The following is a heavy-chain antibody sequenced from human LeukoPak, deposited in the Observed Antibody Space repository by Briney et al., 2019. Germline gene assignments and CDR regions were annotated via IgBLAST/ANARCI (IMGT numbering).Heavy chain of an antibody. CDR1: GFTFSSYS. CDR3: ARVQYSGYDYVRAGTGLDY. CDR2: ISSSSSYI. J-gene: IGHJ4*02. D-gene: IGHD5-12*01. V-gene: IGHV3-21*01. Sequence: GGSLRLSCAASGFTFSSYSMNWVRQAPGKGLEWVSSISSSSSYIYYADSVKGRFTISRDNAKNSLYLQMNSLRAEDTAEYYCARVQYSGYDYVRAGTGLDYWGQGTLVTVSS.